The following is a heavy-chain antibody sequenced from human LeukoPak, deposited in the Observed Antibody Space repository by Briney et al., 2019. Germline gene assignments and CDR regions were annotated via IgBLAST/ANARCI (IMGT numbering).Heavy chain of an antibody. D-gene: IGHD6-19*01. CDR1: GFTVSNNY. Sequence: PGGSLRLSCAASGFTVSNNYMSWVRQAPGKGLEWVSVIYSGGSTYYADSVKGRFTISRDNSKNTLYLQMNSLRAEDTAVYYCARGMRYSSGWYYFDYWGQGTLVTVPS. CDR2: IYSGGST. J-gene: IGHJ4*02. CDR3: ARGMRYSSGWYYFDY. V-gene: IGHV3-66*01.